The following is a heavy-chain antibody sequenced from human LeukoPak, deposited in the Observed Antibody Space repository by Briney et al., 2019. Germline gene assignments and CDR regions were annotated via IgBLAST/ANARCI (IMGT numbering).Heavy chain of an antibody. CDR1: GFTFSSYG. J-gene: IGHJ4*02. D-gene: IGHD5-24*01. Sequence: GGSLRLSCAASGFTFSSYGMHWVRQAPGKGLEWVAVIWYDGSNKYYADSAKGRFTISRDNSKNTLYLQMNSLRAEDTAVYYCVKEVAVEMATILDYWGQGTWSPSPQ. V-gene: IGHV3-33*06. CDR2: IWYDGSNK. CDR3: VKEVAVEMATILDY.